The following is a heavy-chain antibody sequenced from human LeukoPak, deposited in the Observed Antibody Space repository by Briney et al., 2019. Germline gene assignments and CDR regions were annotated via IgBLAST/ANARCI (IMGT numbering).Heavy chain of an antibody. Sequence: GGSLRLSCAASGFTFSSYGMHWVRQAPGKGLEGVAVISYDGSNKYYADSVKGRFTISRDNSKNTLYLQMNSLRAEDTAVYYCAKGDYYDSSGYYQYSFDYWGQGTLVTVSS. CDR1: GFTFSSYG. CDR2: ISYDGSNK. CDR3: AKGDYYDSSGYYQYSFDY. V-gene: IGHV3-30*18. D-gene: IGHD3-22*01. J-gene: IGHJ4*02.